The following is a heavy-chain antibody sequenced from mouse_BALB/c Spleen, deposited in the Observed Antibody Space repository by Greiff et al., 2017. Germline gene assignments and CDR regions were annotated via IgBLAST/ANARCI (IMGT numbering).Heavy chain of an antibody. V-gene: IGHV1S81*02. J-gene: IGHJ2*01. CDR3: TRHGGDYRYDWDY. Sequence: QVQLQQPGAELVKPGASVKLSCKASGYTFTSYYMYWVKQRPGQGLEWIGGINPSNGGTNFNEKFKSKATLTVDKSSSTAYMQLSSLTSEDSAVYYCTRHGGDYRYDWDYWGQGTTLTVSS. CDR2: INPSNGGT. D-gene: IGHD2-14*01. CDR1: GYTFTSYY.